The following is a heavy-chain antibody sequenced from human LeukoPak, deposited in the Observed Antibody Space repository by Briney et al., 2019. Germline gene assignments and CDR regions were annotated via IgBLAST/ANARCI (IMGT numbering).Heavy chain of an antibody. CDR3: ARDTQAARFDY. V-gene: IGHV3-74*01. CDR2: INGDGSST. D-gene: IGHD2-15*01. Sequence: GGSLRLSCAASGFSFSSHWMHWVRQAPGKGLVWVSRINGDGSSTTDADSVKGRFTISRDNAKNTLYLQMNSLRAEDTAIYYCARDTQAARFDYWGQGTLVTVSS. J-gene: IGHJ4*02. CDR1: GFSFSSHW.